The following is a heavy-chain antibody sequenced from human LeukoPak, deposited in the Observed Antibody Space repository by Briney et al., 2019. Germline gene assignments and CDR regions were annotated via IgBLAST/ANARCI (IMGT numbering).Heavy chain of an antibody. D-gene: IGHD4-17*01. J-gene: IGHJ6*02. Sequence: GSSVKVSCKASGGTFSSYAISWVRQAPGQGLEWMGGIIPIFGTANYAQKFQGRVTITADESTSTAYMELSSLRSEDTAVYYCARVPTTVTTMTYYYYGMDVWGQGTTVTVSS. CDR3: ARVPTTVTTMTYYYYGMDV. V-gene: IGHV1-69*01. CDR1: GGTFSSYA. CDR2: IIPIFGTA.